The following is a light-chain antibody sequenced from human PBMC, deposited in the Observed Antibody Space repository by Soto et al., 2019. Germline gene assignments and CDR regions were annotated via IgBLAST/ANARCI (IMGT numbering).Light chain of an antibody. CDR1: SSDVGGYNY. Sequence: QSVLTQPAPVSGSPGQSITISCTGTSSDVGGYNYVSWYQQHPGKAPKLMIYDVSNRPSGVSNRFSGSKSGNTASLTISGLQAEDEADYYCSSYTSSSTSVVFGGGTKLTVL. CDR2: DVS. V-gene: IGLV2-14*01. J-gene: IGLJ2*01. CDR3: SSYTSSSTSVV.